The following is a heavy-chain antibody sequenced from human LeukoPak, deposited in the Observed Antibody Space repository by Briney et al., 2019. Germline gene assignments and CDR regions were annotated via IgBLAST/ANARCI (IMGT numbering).Heavy chain of an antibody. J-gene: IGHJ5*02. CDR2: IYYSGST. D-gene: IGHD6-13*01. CDR1: GGSISSSSYY. CDR3: ARGAYSRMAYSWFDP. Sequence: SETLSLTCTVSGGSISSSSYYWGWIRQPPGKGLEWIGSIYYSGSTYYNPSLKSRVTISVDTSKNQFSLKLSSVTAADTAVYYCARGAYSRMAYSWFDPWGQGTLVTVSS. V-gene: IGHV4-39*01.